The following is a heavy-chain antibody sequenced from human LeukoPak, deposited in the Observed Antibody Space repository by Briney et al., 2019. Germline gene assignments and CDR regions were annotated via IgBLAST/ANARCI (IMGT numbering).Heavy chain of an antibody. CDR1: GFTFSSYW. CDR3: ARAGDSGSYYFDY. V-gene: IGHV3-7*01. CDR2: IKQDGSEK. D-gene: IGHD1-26*01. J-gene: IGHJ4*02. Sequence: GGSLRLSCAASGFTFSSYWMSWVRQAPGKGLEWVANIKQDGSEKYYVDSVKGRFTISRDNAENSLYLQMNSLRAEDTAVYYCARAGDSGSYYFDYWGQGTLVTVSS.